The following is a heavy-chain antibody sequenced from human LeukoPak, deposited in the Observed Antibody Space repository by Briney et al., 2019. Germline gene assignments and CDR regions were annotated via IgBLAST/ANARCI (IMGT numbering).Heavy chain of an antibody. CDR1: GSSFTRYW. CDR3: ATVFGSGSHLDWYFDL. CDR2: IYPGDSDT. D-gene: IGHD1-26*01. Sequence: GESLKISCQGSGSSFTRYWIAWVRQMPGKGLEWMGSIYPGDSDTRYSTSFQGQVTISADKYISTDYLQWSSLKASNTAMYYCATVFGSGSHLDWYFDLWGRGTLVTVSS. J-gene: IGHJ2*01. V-gene: IGHV5-51*01.